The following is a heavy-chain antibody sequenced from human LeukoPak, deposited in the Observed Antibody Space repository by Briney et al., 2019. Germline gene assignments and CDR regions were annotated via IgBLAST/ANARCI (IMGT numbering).Heavy chain of an antibody. CDR1: GGSMTSNTYY. CDR2: IYYSGST. CDR3: ARDRLDIVVFPPSKQRRYMDV. J-gene: IGHJ6*03. V-gene: IGHV4-39*07. Sequence: SETLSLTCTVSGGSMTSNTYYWGWLRQPPGTGLEWIGSIYYSGSTYYNSSLKSRVTISVDTSKNQFSLKLSSVTAADTAVYYCARDRLDIVVFPPSKQRRYMDVWGKGTTVTVSS. D-gene: IGHD2-15*01.